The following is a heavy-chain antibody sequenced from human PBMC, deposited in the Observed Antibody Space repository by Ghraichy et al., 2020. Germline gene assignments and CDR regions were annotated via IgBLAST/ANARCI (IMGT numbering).Heavy chain of an antibody. CDR1: GDSITGPSYH. D-gene: IGHD1-1*01. V-gene: IGHV4-39*01. Sequence: SQTLSLTCSVSGDSITGPSYHWGWIRQPPGKGLEWMASVYYTGNTYYSPSLRSRATIAVDTSKNQFSLKLISVTAADTAVYFCVRLVNGCPADSWGQGTLVTVSS. J-gene: IGHJ4*02. CDR2: VYYTGNT. CDR3: VRLVNGCPADS.